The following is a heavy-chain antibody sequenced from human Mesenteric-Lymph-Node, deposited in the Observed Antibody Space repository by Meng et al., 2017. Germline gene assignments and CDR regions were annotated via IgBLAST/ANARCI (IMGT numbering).Heavy chain of an antibody. CDR3: AGRADFWSGYFDP. V-gene: IGHV4-4*02. CDR2: IHHSGST. D-gene: IGHD3-3*01. CDR1: GGSISSDNW. Sequence: QVQLQESGPGLVKPSGTLSLICAVSGGSISSDNWWSWVRKPPGKGLEWIGEIHHSGSTSYSPSLKSRVTISVDKSKNQFSLKVMSVTAADTAVYYCAGRADFWSGYFDPWGQGTLVTVSS. J-gene: IGHJ5*02.